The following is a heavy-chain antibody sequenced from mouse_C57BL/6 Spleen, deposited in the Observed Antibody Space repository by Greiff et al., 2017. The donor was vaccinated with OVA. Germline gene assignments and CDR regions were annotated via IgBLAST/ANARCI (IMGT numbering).Heavy chain of an antibody. CDR2: INPNNGGT. CDR1: GYPFTDYY. J-gene: IGHJ4*01. V-gene: IGHV1-26*01. Sequence: EVQLQQSGPELVKPGASVKISCKASGYPFTDYYMNWVKQSHGKSLEWIGEINPNNGGTSYNQKLKGKATLTVDKSSSTAYMELRSLTSEDSAVYYCARRTTVVALYAMDYWGQGTSVTVSS. D-gene: IGHD1-1*01. CDR3: ARRTTVVALYAMDY.